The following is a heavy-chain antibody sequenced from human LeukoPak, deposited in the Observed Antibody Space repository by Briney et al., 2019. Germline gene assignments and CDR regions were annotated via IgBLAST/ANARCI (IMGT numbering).Heavy chain of an antibody. D-gene: IGHD2-15*01. CDR1: GFTFSSYS. Sequence: GGSLRLSCAASGFTFSSYSMNWVRQAPGKGLEWVSSISSGSSHIKYADSVKGRFTISRDNAKNLLYLQMSSLRAEDTAVYYCARDDFSTHFDYWGQGTLVTVSS. CDR2: ISSGSSHI. V-gene: IGHV3-21*01. J-gene: IGHJ4*02. CDR3: ARDDFSTHFDY.